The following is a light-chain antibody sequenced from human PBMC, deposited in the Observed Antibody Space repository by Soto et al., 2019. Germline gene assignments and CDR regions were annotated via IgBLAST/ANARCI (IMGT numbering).Light chain of an antibody. V-gene: IGLV2-8*01. Sequence: QSALTQPPSASGSPGQSVTISCTGTSSDVGGYDYVSWYQQQSGKAPKLIIYEVTNRPSGVPDRFSGSKSGNTASLTVSGLRAEDEADYYCSSYAGISNMIFGAGTKLTVL. J-gene: IGLJ2*01. CDR2: EVT. CDR1: SSDVGGYDY. CDR3: SSYAGISNMI.